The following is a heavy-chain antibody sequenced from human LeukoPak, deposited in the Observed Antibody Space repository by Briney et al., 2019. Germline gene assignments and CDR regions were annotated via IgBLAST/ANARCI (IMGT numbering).Heavy chain of an antibody. CDR3: ASRRRGYSYGYLVY. CDR1: GYSVSSGYY. CDR2: IYHSGST. D-gene: IGHD5-18*01. V-gene: IGHV4-38-2*01. Sequence: ASETLSLTCAVSGYSVSSGYYWGWIRQPPGKGLEWIGSIYHSGSTYHNPSLKSRVTISVDTSKNQFSLKLSSVTAADTAVYYCASRRRGYSYGYLVYWGQGTLVTVSS. J-gene: IGHJ4*02.